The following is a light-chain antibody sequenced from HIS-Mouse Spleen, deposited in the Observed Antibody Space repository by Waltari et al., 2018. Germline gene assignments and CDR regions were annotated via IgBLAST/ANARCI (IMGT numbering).Light chain of an antibody. CDR3: CSYAGSYTGV. CDR1: SSDVGGYNY. CDR2: DVS. J-gene: IGLJ1*01. Sequence: QSALTQPRPVSGSPGQSVTIPCTGTSSDVGGYNYVSWYQQQPGKAPKLMIYDVSKRPSGVPDRFSGSKSGNTASLTISGLQAEDEADYYCCSYAGSYTGVFGTGTKVTVL. V-gene: IGLV2-11*01.